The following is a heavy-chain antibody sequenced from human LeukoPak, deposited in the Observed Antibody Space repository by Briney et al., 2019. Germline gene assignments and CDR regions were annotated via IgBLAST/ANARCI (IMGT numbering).Heavy chain of an antibody. Sequence: SQTLSLTCAISGDSVSSNSAAWNWIRQSPSRGLEWLGRTYYRSKWYNDYALSVKSRISINPDTSKKQFSLQLNSVAPEDTAVYYCARSYSSGWDFESWGQGTLVTVSS. CDR2: TYYRSKWYN. CDR3: ARSYSSGWDFES. CDR1: GDSVSSNSAA. D-gene: IGHD6-19*01. V-gene: IGHV6-1*01. J-gene: IGHJ4*02.